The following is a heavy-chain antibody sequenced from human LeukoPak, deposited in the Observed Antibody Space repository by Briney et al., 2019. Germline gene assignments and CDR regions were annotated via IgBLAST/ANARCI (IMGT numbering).Heavy chain of an antibody. CDR2: ISAYNGNT. CDR1: GYTFTSYG. D-gene: IGHD3-16*01. J-gene: IGHJ4*02. Sequence: ASVKVSCKASGYTFTSYGISWVRQAPGQGLEWMGWISAYNGNTNYAQKLQGRVTMTTDTSTSTAYMELRSLRSDDTAVYYCAKDEGGAGSPGSFDYWGQGTLVTVSS. V-gene: IGHV1-18*01. CDR3: AKDEGGAGSPGSFDY.